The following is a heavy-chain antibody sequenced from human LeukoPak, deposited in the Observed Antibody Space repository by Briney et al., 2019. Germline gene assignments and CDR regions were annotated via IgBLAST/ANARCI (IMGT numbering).Heavy chain of an antibody. CDR3: ATLYGDYNWYFDL. V-gene: IGHV3-23*01. CDR2: ISASGGTT. CDR1: QLTFNRYV. Sequence: GGSLRLSCTSSQLTFNRYVMAWVRQAPGKGLQWVSAISASGGTTYYSDSVQGRFTVSRDNSKNTLYLQMNSLRAEDTAVYCCATLYGDYNWYFDLWGRGTLVTVSS. D-gene: IGHD4-17*01. J-gene: IGHJ2*01.